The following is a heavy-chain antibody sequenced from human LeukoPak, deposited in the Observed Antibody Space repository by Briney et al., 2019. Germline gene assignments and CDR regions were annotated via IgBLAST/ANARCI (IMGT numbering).Heavy chain of an antibody. Sequence: SETLSLTCTVSGGSISSSSYYWGWIRQPPGKGLEWIGNIYYSGSTYCNPSLKSRVTISLNTSKNQFSLKLSSVTAADTAVYYCAREKYYDSSGYYNYFDYWGQGTLVTVSS. J-gene: IGHJ4*02. D-gene: IGHD3-22*01. CDR2: IYYSGST. V-gene: IGHV4-39*07. CDR3: AREKYYDSSGYYNYFDY. CDR1: GGSISSSSYY.